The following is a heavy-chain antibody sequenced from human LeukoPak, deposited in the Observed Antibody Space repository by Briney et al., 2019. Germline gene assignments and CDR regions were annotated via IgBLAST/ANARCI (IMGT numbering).Heavy chain of an antibody. V-gene: IGHV4-61*02. Sequence: PSQTLSLTCTVSGGSISSGSYYWTWIRQPAGKGLEWIGRIYTSGSTNYNPSLKGRVTISVDTSKNQFSLKLRFVTAADTAVYYCARLLVRGNYFDSWGQGTLVTVSS. D-gene: IGHD3-10*01. J-gene: IGHJ4*02. CDR1: GGSISSGSYY. CDR2: IYTSGST. CDR3: ARLLVRGNYFDS.